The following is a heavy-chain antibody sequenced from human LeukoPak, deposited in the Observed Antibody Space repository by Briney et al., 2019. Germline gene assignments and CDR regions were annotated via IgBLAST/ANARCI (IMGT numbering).Heavy chain of an antibody. D-gene: IGHD3-22*01. J-gene: IGHJ4*02. CDR2: INPRSGDT. CDR1: GFIFTDYH. Sequence: ASVKVSCKSSGFIFTDYHLHWLRQAPGQGLEWMGWINPRSGDTTYAQKFLGRVTMTRDTSTNTAYMDLSSLRSDDTAVYYCARDQGYDSSGYYYYQFDYWGQGTLVTVSS. CDR3: ARDQGYDSSGYYYYQFDY. V-gene: IGHV1-2*02.